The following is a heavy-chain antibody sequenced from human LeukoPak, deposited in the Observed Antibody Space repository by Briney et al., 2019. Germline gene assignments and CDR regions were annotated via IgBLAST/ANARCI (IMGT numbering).Heavy chain of an antibody. Sequence: GGSLRLSCVSSGFTFSLYSMTWVRQGPGKGLEWISYISFSSNTIYYADSVKGRLTISRDNAKNSLFLQMNGLRAEDTAIYYCARVRRPSLRNYFDLWGQGTLVTVSS. CDR3: ARVRRPSLRNYFDL. CDR2: ISFSSNTI. J-gene: IGHJ4*02. D-gene: IGHD6-25*01. CDR1: GFTFSLYS. V-gene: IGHV3-48*01.